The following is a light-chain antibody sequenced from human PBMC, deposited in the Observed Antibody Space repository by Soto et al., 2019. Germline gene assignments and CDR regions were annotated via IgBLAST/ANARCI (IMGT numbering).Light chain of an antibody. V-gene: IGKV1-17*01. J-gene: IGKJ5*01. CDR2: ATS. CDR1: QGIRND. CDR3: LQYETYPYT. Sequence: DIQMTQSPSSVSASVGDRVTITCRASQGIRNDLGWYQQRPGKAPKRLIFATSSLQSGVPSRFSGSRSGTEFTLTIGSLQPEDFATYYCLQYETYPYTFGQGTRLEIK.